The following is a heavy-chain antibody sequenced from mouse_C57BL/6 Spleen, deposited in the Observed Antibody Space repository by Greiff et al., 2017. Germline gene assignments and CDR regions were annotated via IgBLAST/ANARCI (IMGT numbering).Heavy chain of an antibody. CDR3: VGHASSVYDVEDNAMDY. V-gene: IGHV10-1*01. D-gene: IGHD2-9*01. CDR1: GFSFNTYA. CDR2: IRSKSNNYAT. Sequence: EVKLMEPGGGLVQPKGSLKLSCAASGFSFNTYAMNWVRQAPGKGLEWVASIRSKSNNYATYYAGSVKDRFTISRDDSESLLYLQMNNLKTEVTAMCYCVGHASSVYDVEDNAMDYRGQGTSVTVSS. J-gene: IGHJ4*01.